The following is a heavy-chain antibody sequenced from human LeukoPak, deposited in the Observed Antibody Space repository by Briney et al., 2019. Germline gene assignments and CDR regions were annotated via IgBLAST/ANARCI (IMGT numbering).Heavy chain of an antibody. CDR1: GFTFSSYW. V-gene: IGHV3-7*01. J-gene: IGHJ5*02. CDR2: IKQDGSEK. D-gene: IGHD3-3*01. Sequence: PGGSLRLSCAASGFTFSSYWMSWVRQAPGKGLEWVANIKQDGSEKYYVDSMKGRFTISRDNAKNSLYLQMNSLRAEDTAVCFCARDTRLLDFWSGSRWFDPWGQGTLVTVSS. CDR3: ARDTRLLDFWSGSRWFDP.